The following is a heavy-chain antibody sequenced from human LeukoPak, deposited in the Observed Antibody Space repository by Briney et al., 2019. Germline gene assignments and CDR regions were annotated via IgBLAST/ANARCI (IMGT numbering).Heavy chain of an antibody. Sequence: PGGSLRLSCAASGFTFSIYSMNWVRQAPGKGLEWISYINADSSTIQYADSVRGRFTTSRDNAKNSLYLQMNSLRAEDTAVYYCVRDNSRGQSLGVIYWGQGSLVTVSS. J-gene: IGHJ4*02. CDR2: INADSSTI. D-gene: IGHD3-22*01. V-gene: IGHV3-48*01. CDR3: VRDNSRGQSLGVIY. CDR1: GFTFSIYS.